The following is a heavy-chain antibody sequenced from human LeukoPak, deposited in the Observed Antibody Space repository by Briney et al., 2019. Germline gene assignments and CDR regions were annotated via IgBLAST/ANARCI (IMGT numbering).Heavy chain of an antibody. V-gene: IGHV3-20*01. J-gene: IGHJ4*02. D-gene: IGHD5-18*01. CDR1: DFPFDDLG. CDR3: ARDRSYGSFDF. CDR2: INWNGGST. Sequence: GGSRSFSWAPSDFPFDDLGWNGSGQVPGKGLEWVSGINWNGGSTFYADSVKGRFTISRDNAKNALYLQMNSLTAEDTALYHCARDRSYGSFDFWGQGTLVTVSS.